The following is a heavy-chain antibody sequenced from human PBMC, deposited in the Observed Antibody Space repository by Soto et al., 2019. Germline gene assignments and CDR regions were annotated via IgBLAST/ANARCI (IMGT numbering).Heavy chain of an antibody. CDR3: ARLSRGAAAVFAY. Sequence: PSETLSLTCTVSGASITSDDYYWSWIRQPPGKGLEYIAYIYHRGITYYNPSLQSRVTISLDTSKNQFSLKLSSVTAADTAVYYCARLSRGAAAVFAYWGQGTLVTVS. D-gene: IGHD6-13*01. J-gene: IGHJ4*02. CDR2: IYHRGIT. V-gene: IGHV4-30-4*01. CDR1: GASITSDDYY.